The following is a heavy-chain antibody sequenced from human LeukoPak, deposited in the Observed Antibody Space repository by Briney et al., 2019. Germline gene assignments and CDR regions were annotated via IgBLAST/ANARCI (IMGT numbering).Heavy chain of an antibody. CDR3: ARLRRGVAYYSDY. CDR1: GFTFSDFY. CDR2: INSSSSSYT. J-gene: IGHJ4*02. Sequence: GGSLRLSCSASGFTFSDFYISWIRQAPGQGLEWGSYINSSSSSYTNYADSVKGRFTISRDNAKNSLYLQMNSLRAEDTAVYYCARLRRGVAYYSDYWGQGTLVTVSS. V-gene: IGHV3-11*06. D-gene: IGHD2-8*02.